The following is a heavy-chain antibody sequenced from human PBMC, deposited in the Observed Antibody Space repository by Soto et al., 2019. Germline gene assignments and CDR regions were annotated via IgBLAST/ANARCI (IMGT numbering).Heavy chain of an antibody. V-gene: IGHV1-3*01. D-gene: IGHD6-19*01. CDR1: GYTFTNYG. CDR2: INAGNGNT. J-gene: IGHJ2*01. Sequence: ASVQVSCKASGYTFTNYGVHWVRQAPGQRREWMGWINAGNGNTKYSQKLQGRVTINRDTSASTAYMELSGLRSEDTAVYYCARSGYSSGWYRWYFDFWGRGTLVTVPS. CDR3: ARSGYSSGWYRWYFDF.